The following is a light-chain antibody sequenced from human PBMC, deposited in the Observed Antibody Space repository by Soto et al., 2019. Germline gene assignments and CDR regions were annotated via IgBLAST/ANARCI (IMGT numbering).Light chain of an antibody. CDR1: QSVRSSH. CDR2: DGS. V-gene: IGKV3D-20*01. CDR3: QQYDNSAPLS. Sequence: EIVLAQSPATLSLSPGDRATLSCGASQSVRSSHVAWYQQKAGLAPRLLIYDGSSRASAIPDRFSGSGSGTDFALTIGRLEPEDFAVYYCQQYDNSAPLSFGGGTKVEMK. J-gene: IGKJ4*01.